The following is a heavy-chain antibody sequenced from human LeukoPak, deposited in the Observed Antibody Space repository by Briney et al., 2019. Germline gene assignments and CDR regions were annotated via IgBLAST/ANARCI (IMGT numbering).Heavy chain of an antibody. J-gene: IGHJ4*02. CDR2: IYPGDSDT. Sequence: GESLKISCKGSGYSFTTYWIVWVRQMPGKGLEWMGIIYPGDSDTRYNPSFQGQVTISADKSITTAYLQWSSLKASDTAIYYCSRHYNGDNWGQGTLVTVSS. V-gene: IGHV5-51*01. CDR1: GYSFTTYW. D-gene: IGHD1-14*01. CDR3: SRHYNGDN.